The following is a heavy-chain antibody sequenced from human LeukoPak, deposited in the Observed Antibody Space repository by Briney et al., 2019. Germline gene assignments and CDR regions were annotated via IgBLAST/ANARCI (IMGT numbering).Heavy chain of an antibody. CDR3: VKETNSGWYDS. V-gene: IGHV3-23*01. J-gene: IGHJ5*01. Sequence: GGSLRLSCAASGFAFSTHVMDWLRQAPGRGLEWVSGINGRGDSRHYADSVRGRFTISRDNSENTLQLQMNSLRVEDTAVYYCVKETNSGWYDSWGQGKMVSVSS. D-gene: IGHD6-19*01. CDR1: GFAFSTHV. CDR2: INGRGDSR.